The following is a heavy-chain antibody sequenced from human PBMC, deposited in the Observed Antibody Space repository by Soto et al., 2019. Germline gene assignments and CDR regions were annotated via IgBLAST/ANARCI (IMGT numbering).Heavy chain of an antibody. Sequence: QVQLQESGPGLVKPSQTLSLTCTVSGGSISSGDYYWSWIRQPPGKGLEWIGYIYYSGSTYYNPSLKSRVTISVDTYKNQFSLKLSSVTAADTAVYYCASLKCPGGNSEGWYFDLWGRGTLVTVSS. D-gene: IGHD2-21*02. CDR3: ASLKCPGGNSEGWYFDL. J-gene: IGHJ2*01. V-gene: IGHV4-30-4*01. CDR1: GGSISSGDYY. CDR2: IYYSGST.